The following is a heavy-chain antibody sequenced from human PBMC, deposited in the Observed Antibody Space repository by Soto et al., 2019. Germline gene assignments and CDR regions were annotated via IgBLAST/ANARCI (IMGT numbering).Heavy chain of an antibody. CDR2: IIPIFGTA. CDR3: ARTTPAGYCSGGSCYETHDY. D-gene: IGHD2-15*01. Sequence: QVQLVQSGAEVKKPGSSVKVSCKASGGTFSSYAISWVRQAPGQGLEWMGGIIPIFGTANYAQKFQGRVTITADESTSTDYMELSSLRSEDTAVYYCARTTPAGYCSGGSCYETHDYWGQGTLVTVSS. CDR1: GGTFSSYA. V-gene: IGHV1-69*01. J-gene: IGHJ4*02.